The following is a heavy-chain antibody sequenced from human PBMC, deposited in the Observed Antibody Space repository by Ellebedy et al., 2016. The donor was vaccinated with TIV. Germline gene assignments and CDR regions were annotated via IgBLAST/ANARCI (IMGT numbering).Heavy chain of an antibody. D-gene: IGHD3-9*01. CDR1: GFTFSSDA. CDR2: ISYDGSNK. CDR3: ARDSNTGALTY. V-gene: IGHV3-30-3*01. J-gene: IGHJ4*02. Sequence: GGSLRLSCAASGFTFSSDAMHWVRQAPGKGLEWVAVISYDGSNKYYADSVKGRFTISRDNSKNTLYLQMNSLRAEDTAVYYCARDSNTGALTYWGQGTLVTVSS.